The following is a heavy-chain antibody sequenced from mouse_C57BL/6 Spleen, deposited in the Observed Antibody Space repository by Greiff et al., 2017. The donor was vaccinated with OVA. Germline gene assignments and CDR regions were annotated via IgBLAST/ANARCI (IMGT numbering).Heavy chain of an antibody. V-gene: IGHV1-22*01. CDR2: INPNNGGT. Sequence: VQLKESGPELVKPGASVKMSCKASGYTFTDYNMHWVKQSHGKSLEWIGYINPNNGGTSYNQKFKGKATLTVNKSSSTAYMELRSLTSEDSAVYYCARGGDPSGDYAMDYWGQGTSVTVSS. D-gene: IGHD3-1*01. CDR3: ARGGDPSGDYAMDY. J-gene: IGHJ4*01. CDR1: GYTFTDYN.